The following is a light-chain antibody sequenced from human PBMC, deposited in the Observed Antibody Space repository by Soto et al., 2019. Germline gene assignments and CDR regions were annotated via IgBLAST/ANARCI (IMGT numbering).Light chain of an antibody. Sequence: EIVLTQSPGTLSLSPGERATLSCRASQSVSSSFLAWYQQKPGQAPRLLIYGASSRATRITVSFSDSGSRTHLTLTISRLETEDFAVYYCHQCDGSPISFGQGIRQEI. CDR3: HQCDGSPIS. CDR1: QSVSSSF. CDR2: GAS. J-gene: IGKJ5*01. V-gene: IGKV3-20*01.